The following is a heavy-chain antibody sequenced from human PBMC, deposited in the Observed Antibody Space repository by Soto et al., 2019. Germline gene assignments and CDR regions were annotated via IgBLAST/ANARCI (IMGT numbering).Heavy chain of an antibody. V-gene: IGHV3-23*01. J-gene: IGHJ6*02. CDR3: VKDKMYIAVLYGMDV. Sequence: EVQLLDSGGGLVQPGGSRRLSCAASGFTFSTYGMSCIRQAPGKGLEWVSSISTSGGSTFYAESVKGRFTISRDHSKNALNLQMNSLRAEETAVYYCVKDKMYIAVLYGMDVWGQGTTVTVSS. D-gene: IGHD6-19*01. CDR2: ISTSGGST. CDR1: GFTFSTYG.